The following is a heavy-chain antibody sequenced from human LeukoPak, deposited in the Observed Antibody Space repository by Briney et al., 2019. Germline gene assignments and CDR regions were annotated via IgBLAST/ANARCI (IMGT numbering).Heavy chain of an antibody. CDR1: GFSFSNAW. V-gene: IGHV3-15*01. J-gene: IGHJ4*01. CDR3: TTELAGYRTSWYQPAYFDY. D-gene: IGHD6-13*01. CDR2: IRSKTDGGRP. Sequence: GGSLRLSCAASGFSFSNAWMSWVRQAPGKGLEWVGRIRSKTDGGRPDYAAPVIGRFTMSRDDSKNTVYLQTRSLKTEHTAVYYCTTELAGYRTSWYQPAYFDYWGHGTLVTVSS.